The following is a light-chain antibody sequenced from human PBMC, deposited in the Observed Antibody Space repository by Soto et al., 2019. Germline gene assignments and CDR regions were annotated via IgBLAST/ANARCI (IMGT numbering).Light chain of an antibody. CDR1: QSVSSD. Sequence: EVVLTQSPATLSVSPGERATLSCRASQSVSSDLAWYQQKPGQAPRLLIYGVSTRATAIPPRFSGSGSGTEFTLTFSGLQPEDFAVYYCQQYNKGPPLTFGQGTNVDIK. CDR2: GVS. J-gene: IGKJ1*01. CDR3: QQYNKGPPLT. V-gene: IGKV3-15*01.